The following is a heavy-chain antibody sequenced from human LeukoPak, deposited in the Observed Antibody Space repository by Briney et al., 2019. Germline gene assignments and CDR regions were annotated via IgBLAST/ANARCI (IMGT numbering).Heavy chain of an antibody. CDR3: ARDRYGVAAEGNWFDP. CDR2: ISGSGGST. D-gene: IGHD6-13*01. V-gene: IGHV3-23*01. Sequence: PGGSLRLSCAASGFTFSSYAMSWVRQAPGKGLEWVSAISGSGGSTYYADSVKGRFTISRDNSKNTLYLQMNSLRAEDTAVYYCARDRYGVAAEGNWFDPWGQGTLVTVAS. CDR1: GFTFSSYA. J-gene: IGHJ5*02.